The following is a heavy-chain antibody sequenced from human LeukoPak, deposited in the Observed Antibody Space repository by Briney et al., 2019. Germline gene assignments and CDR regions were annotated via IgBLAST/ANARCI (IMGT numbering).Heavy chain of an antibody. CDR3: ARDAWELNAFDI. J-gene: IGHJ3*02. V-gene: IGHV1-18*01. D-gene: IGHD1-26*01. CDR1: GYTLTSYG. Sequence: ASVKVSCKASGYTLTSYGISWVRQAPGQGLEWMGWISAYNGNTNYAQKLQGRVTMTTDTSTSTAYMELRSLRSDDTAVYYCARDAWELNAFDIWGQGTMVTVSS. CDR2: ISAYNGNT.